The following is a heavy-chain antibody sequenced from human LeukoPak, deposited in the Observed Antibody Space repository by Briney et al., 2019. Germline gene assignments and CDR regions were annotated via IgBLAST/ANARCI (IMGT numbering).Heavy chain of an antibody. CDR1: GFTVSGDY. J-gene: IGHJ4*02. D-gene: IGHD4/OR15-4a*01. V-gene: IGHV3-53*01. CDR3: ARALNRHIGAFEY. CDR2: IYADFDTT. Sequence: GGSLRLSCAVSGFTVSGDYMSWVRQAPGKGLEWVSVIYADFDTTDYADSVKGRFTISRDNSKNTLYLHMNSLRVEDTATYFCARALNRHIGAFEYWGQGALVTVSS.